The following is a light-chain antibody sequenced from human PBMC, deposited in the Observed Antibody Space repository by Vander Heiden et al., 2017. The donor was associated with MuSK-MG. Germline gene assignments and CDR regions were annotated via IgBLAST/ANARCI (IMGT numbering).Light chain of an antibody. CDR2: END. J-gene: IGLJ1*01. CDR1: SSNIGNHY. Sequence: QSVLTQPPSVSAAPGQKVTISCSGGSSNIGNHYVSWYQQPPGTAPKFPIYENDKRPSGIPDRFSGSKSGTSATLGIAELQTGDEADYYCGTWDSSLGAGGGYVFGTGTKVTVL. V-gene: IGLV1-51*02. CDR3: GTWDSSLGAGGGYV.